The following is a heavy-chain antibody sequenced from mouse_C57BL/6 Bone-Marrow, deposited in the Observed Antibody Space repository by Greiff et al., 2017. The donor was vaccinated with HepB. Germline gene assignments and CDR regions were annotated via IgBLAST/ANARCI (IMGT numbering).Heavy chain of an antibody. V-gene: IGHV1-81*01. D-gene: IGHD2-12*01. J-gene: IGHJ1*03. CDR3: ARDGDSYHFWYFDV. Sequence: VQLQQSGAELARPGASVKLSCKASGYTFTSYGISWVKQRTGQGLEWIGEIYPRSGNTYYNEKFKGKATLTADKSSSTAYMELRSLTSEDSAVYFCARDGDSYHFWYFDVWGTGTTVTVSS. CDR1: GYTFTSYG. CDR2: IYPRSGNT.